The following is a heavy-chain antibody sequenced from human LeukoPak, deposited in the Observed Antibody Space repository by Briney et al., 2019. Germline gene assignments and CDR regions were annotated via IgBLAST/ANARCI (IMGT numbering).Heavy chain of an antibody. Sequence: ASVKVSCKASGYTFTSYGISWVRQAPGQRLEWMGWINAGNGNTKYSQKFQGRVTITRDTSASTAYMELSSLRSEDTAVYYCARGYGGSYPGTLDYWGQGTPVTVSS. V-gene: IGHV1-3*01. CDR3: ARGYGGSYPGTLDY. CDR1: GYTFTSYG. J-gene: IGHJ4*02. D-gene: IGHD1-26*01. CDR2: INAGNGNT.